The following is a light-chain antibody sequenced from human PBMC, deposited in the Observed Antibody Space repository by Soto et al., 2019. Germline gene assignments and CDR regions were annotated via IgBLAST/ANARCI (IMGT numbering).Light chain of an antibody. V-gene: IGKV3-15*01. Sequence: EIVMTQSPATLSVSPGERATLSCRASQSVSNNLAWYQQKPGQDPRLLIYHASTGATGIPARFSGSGYGTELTLTISSVQSEDFAVYYCQQYNEWPLTFGGGTKVEIK. CDR1: QSVSNN. J-gene: IGKJ4*01. CDR2: HAS. CDR3: QQYNEWPLT.